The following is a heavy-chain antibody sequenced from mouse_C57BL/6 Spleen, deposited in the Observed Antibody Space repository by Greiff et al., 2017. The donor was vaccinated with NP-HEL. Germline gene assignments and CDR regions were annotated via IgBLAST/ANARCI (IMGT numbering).Heavy chain of an antibody. CDR3: ARSYYGNYGY. D-gene: IGHD2-1*01. CDR1: GYAFSSYW. Sequence: VQLQESGAELVKPGASVKLSCKASGYAFSSYWMNWVKQRPGKGLEWIGQIYTGDGAIYYNGKFKGQANMTADKSSSTAYMQHSSMTSEDSAVYFCARSYYGNYGYWGQGTTLTVSS. J-gene: IGHJ2*01. V-gene: IGHV1-80*01. CDR2: IYTGDGAI.